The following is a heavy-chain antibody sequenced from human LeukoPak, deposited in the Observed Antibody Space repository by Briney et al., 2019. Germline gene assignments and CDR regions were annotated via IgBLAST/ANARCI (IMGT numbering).Heavy chain of an antibody. D-gene: IGHD5-18*01. CDR1: GFTYSSYS. Sequence: GGSLRLSCAASGFTYSSYSMSWVRQAPGKGLEWVAVISHDGSNKYYADSVKGRFTISRDNSKNTLYLQMNSLRAEDTAVYYCARGARGFGCGDYWGQGTLVTVSS. J-gene: IGHJ4*02. V-gene: IGHV3-30*19. CDR2: ISHDGSNK. CDR3: ARGARGFGCGDY.